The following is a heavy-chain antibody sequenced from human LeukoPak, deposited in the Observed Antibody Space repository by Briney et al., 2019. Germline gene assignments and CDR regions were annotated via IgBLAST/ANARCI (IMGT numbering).Heavy chain of an antibody. V-gene: IGHV1-8*01. J-gene: IGHJ6*02. Sequence: ASVKVSCKASGYTFTSYDINWVRQATGQGLEWMGWMNPNSGNTGYAQKFQGRVTMTRNTSISTAYMELSSLRSEDTAVYYCARSGYQLQWVQYYYGMDVWGQGTTVTVSS. D-gene: IGHD2-2*01. CDR1: GYTFTSYD. CDR3: ARSGYQLQWVQYYYGMDV. CDR2: MNPNSGNT.